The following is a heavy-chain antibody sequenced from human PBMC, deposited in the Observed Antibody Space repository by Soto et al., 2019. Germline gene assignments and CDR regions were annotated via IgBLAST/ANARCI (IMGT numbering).Heavy chain of an antibody. V-gene: IGHV3-30-3*01. CDR2: ISYDGSNK. Sequence: GGSLRLSCAASGFTFSSYAMHWVRQAPGKGLEWVAVISYDGSNKYYADSVKGRFTISKDNSKNTLYLQMNSLRAEDTAVYYCAREWGVTYGMDVWGQGTTVTVSS. CDR1: GFTFSSYA. J-gene: IGHJ6*02. D-gene: IGHD2-21*02. CDR3: AREWGVTYGMDV.